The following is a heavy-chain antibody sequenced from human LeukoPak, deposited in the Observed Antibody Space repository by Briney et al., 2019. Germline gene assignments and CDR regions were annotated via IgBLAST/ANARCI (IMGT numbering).Heavy chain of an antibody. J-gene: IGHJ4*02. CDR1: GFTFSSYS. CDR2: ISGSSSTI. D-gene: IGHD3-22*01. V-gene: IGHV3-48*01. Sequence: GTSLRLSCAASGFTFSSYSMNWVRQAPGKGLEWGSYISGSSSTIYYADSVKGRFTISRDNGKNTLYLQMNSLRAEDTAVYYCVRGSTYYDSSGQVPFDYWGQGTLVTVSS. CDR3: VRGSTYYDSSGQVPFDY.